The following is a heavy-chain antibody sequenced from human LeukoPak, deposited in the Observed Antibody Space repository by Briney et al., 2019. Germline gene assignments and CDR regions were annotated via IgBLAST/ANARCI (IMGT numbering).Heavy chain of an antibody. CDR1: GGTFSSYA. J-gene: IGHJ3*02. CDR3: ARDRSIVPAATDDAFDI. Sequence: SVKVSCKASGGTFSSYAISWVRQAPGQGLEWMGGIIPIFGTANYAQKFQGRVTITADESTSTAYMELSSLRSEDTAVYYCARDRSIVPAATDDAFDIWDQGTMVTVSS. CDR2: IIPIFGTA. D-gene: IGHD2-2*01. V-gene: IGHV1-69*13.